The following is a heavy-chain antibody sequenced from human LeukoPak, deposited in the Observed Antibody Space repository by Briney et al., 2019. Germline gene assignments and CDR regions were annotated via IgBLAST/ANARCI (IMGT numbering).Heavy chain of an antibody. CDR2: INSDGSST. V-gene: IGHV3-74*01. J-gene: IGHJ4*02. Sequence: GGSLRLSCAASGFTFSSYWMHWVRQAQGKGLVWVSRINSDGSSTSYADSVKGRFTISRDNAKNTLYLQMNSLRAEDTAVYYCARLAVAGTGDDYWGQGTLVTVSS. CDR1: GFTFSSYW. CDR3: ARLAVAGTGDDY. D-gene: IGHD6-19*01.